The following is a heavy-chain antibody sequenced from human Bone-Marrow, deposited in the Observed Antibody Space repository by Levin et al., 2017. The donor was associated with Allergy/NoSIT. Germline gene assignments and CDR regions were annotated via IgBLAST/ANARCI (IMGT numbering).Heavy chain of an antibody. D-gene: IGHD2-2*01. J-gene: IGHJ6*02. Sequence: ASVKVSCKASGYSFTDYYIHWVRQAPGQGLECMGWINPNSGGTNYKENFQGRVTMTWDTSISTAYMDLSRLRSDDTAVYYCAGMIGDNVRLPGAMGGMDVWGQGTTVTVSS. V-gene: IGHV1-2*02. CDR1: GYSFTDYY. CDR2: INPNSGGT. CDR3: AGMIGDNVRLPGAMGGMDV.